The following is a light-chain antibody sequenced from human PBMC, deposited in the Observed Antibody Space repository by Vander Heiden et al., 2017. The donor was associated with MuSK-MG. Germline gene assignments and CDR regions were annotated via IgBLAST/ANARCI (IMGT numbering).Light chain of an antibody. CDR3: QQYSDYSQT. V-gene: IGKV1-5*01. CDR2: DGS. Sequence: DIQVTQSPSTQSASVGDTVTITCRASQSLNTWLAWYQQKPGRAPTLLIYDGSSLQRGVPSRFSGSGSGTVFTLTITSLQPDDFATYYCQQYSDYSQTFGQGTKVEI. CDR1: QSLNTW. J-gene: IGKJ1*01.